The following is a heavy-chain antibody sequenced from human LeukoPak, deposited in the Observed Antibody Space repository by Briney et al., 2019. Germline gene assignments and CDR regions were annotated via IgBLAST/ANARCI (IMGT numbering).Heavy chain of an antibody. D-gene: IGHD3-16*02. Sequence: GASVKVSCKASGYTFTGYYMHWVRQAPGQGLEWMGRINPNSGGTNYAQKFQGRVTMIRDTSISTAYMELSRLRSDDTAVYYCARLITFGGVIANDYWGQGTLVTVSS. J-gene: IGHJ4*02. V-gene: IGHV1-2*06. CDR1: GYTFTGYY. CDR3: ARLITFGGVIANDY. CDR2: INPNSGGT.